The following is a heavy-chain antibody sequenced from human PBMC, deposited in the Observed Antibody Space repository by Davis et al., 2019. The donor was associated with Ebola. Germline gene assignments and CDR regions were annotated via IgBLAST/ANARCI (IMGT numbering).Heavy chain of an antibody. CDR3: ARIRTAGYANFYYGVDV. D-gene: IGHD5-18*01. V-gene: IGHV2-70*01. J-gene: IGHJ6*02. Sequence: SWIRQPPGKALEWLALIDWDEDKYYNTSLGTRLTISKDTSKDQVVLTMTNMDPVDTATYYCARIRTAGYANFYYGVDVWGQGTPVTVSS. CDR2: IDWDEDK.